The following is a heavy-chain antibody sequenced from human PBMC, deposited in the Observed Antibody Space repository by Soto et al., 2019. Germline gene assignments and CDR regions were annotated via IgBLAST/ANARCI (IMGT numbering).Heavy chain of an antibody. CDR3: ARGWRGYSSGFDP. J-gene: IGHJ4*01. V-gene: IGHV4-59*01. D-gene: IGHD5-18*01. CDR1: GGSISGYY. CDR2: IHYSGST. Sequence: LTLTCTVSGGSISGYYWNWVRQPPGKGLEWIGYIHYSGSTKYNPSLRGRVAVSADTSKKLFSLKMSSATAADTAVYFCARGWRGYSSGFDPWGPGAVVTVS.